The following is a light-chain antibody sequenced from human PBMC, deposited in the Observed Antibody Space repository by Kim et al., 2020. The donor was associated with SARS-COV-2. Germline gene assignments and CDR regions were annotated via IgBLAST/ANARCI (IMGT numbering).Light chain of an antibody. V-gene: IGLV3-21*01. CDR3: QVWDTNTDHHV. CDR1: NIGSKS. Sequence: SYELTQPPSVSVAPGETARITCGGTNIGSKSVHWYQQRPGRAPVMVIYYDRDRPSGIPERFSGSNSGNTVTLTISGVEAGDEADYYCQVWDTNTDHHVFGSGTKVTVL. CDR2: YDR. J-gene: IGLJ1*01.